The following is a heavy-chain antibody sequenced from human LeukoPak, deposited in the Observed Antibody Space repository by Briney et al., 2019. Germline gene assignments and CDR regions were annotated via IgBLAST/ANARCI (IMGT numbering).Heavy chain of an antibody. D-gene: IGHD3-10*02. CDR2: IGSDNKP. V-gene: IGHV3-23*05. CDR3: AGDLHYYVAMDV. CDR1: GFTFSAYA. Sequence: PGGSLRLSCEASGFTFSAYAMTWVRQAPGKGLEWVSSIGSDNKPHYSESVKGRFAISRDNSKSMLLLQLNSLRAEDTALYYCAGDLHYYVAMDVWGQGTTVTVSS. J-gene: IGHJ6*02.